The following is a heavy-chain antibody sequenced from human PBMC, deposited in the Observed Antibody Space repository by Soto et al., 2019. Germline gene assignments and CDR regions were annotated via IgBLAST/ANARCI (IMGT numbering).Heavy chain of an antibody. V-gene: IGHV1-69*08. D-gene: IGHD5-12*01. CDR1: GGTFSSYT. Sequence: QVQLVQSGAEVKKPGSSVKVSCKASGGTFSSYTISWVRQAPGQGLEWMGRIIPILGIANYAQKFQGRVTITADKSTSTAYMELSSLRSEDTAVYYCARDGYSGYHGPDYWGQGTLVTVSS. CDR2: IIPILGIA. J-gene: IGHJ4*02. CDR3: ARDGYSGYHGPDY.